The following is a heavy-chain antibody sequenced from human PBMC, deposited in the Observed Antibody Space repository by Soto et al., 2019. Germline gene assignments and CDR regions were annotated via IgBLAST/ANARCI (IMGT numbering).Heavy chain of an antibody. J-gene: IGHJ6*02. Sequence: PSQTLSLTCAISGDSVSSNSAAWNRIGQSPSRGLEWLGRTYYRSKWYNDYAVSVKSRITINPDTSKNQFSLQLNSVTPEDTAVYYCARDRPLSIAARTYYYYGMDVWGQGTTVTVSS. CDR3: ARDRPLSIAARTYYYYGMDV. D-gene: IGHD6-6*01. CDR2: TYYRSKWYN. V-gene: IGHV6-1*01. CDR1: GDSVSSNSAA.